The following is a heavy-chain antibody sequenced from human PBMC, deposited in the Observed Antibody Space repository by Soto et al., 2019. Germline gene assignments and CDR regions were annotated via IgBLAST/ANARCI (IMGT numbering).Heavy chain of an antibody. D-gene: IGHD2-15*01. CDR2: ISGSGGST. Sequence: HGGSLRLCCAASGFTFSSYAMSWVRQAPGKGLEWVAAISGSGGSTYYADSVKGRFTISRDNSKNTLYLQMNSLRAEDTAVYYCAKVRIYIVVVVAGWDWFDPWGQGTLVTVSS. CDR3: AKVRIYIVVVVAGWDWFDP. V-gene: IGHV3-23*01. CDR1: GFTFSSYA. J-gene: IGHJ5*02.